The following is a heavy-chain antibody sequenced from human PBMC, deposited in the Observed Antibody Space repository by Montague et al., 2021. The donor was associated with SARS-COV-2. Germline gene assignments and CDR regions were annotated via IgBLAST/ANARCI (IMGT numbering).Heavy chain of an antibody. CDR3: ARDRRFLEWPGLYYYYGMDV. Sequence: SETLSLTCTVSGGSISSSSYYWGWIRQPPGKGLEWIGSIYYSGSTXYNPPLKSRVTISVDTSKDQFSLKLSSVTAADTAVYYCARDRRFLEWPGLYYYYGMDVWGQGTTVTVSS. D-gene: IGHD3-3*01. V-gene: IGHV4-39*07. J-gene: IGHJ6*02. CDR1: GGSISSSSYY. CDR2: IYYSGST.